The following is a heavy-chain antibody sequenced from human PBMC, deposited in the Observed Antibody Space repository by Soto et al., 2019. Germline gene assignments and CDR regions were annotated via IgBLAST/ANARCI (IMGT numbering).Heavy chain of an antibody. V-gene: IGHV3-23*01. D-gene: IGHD6-6*01. CDR3: AKDSIPYSSSYDLDH. Sequence: GGSLRLSCVASGFSFSGYAMSWVRQAPGKGLVWVSSMTATGVSIYYADSVRGRFTISRDNSKNTLYLQMSSLRAEDTARYYCAKDSIPYSSSYDLDHWGRGALVTVSS. J-gene: IGHJ4*02. CDR2: MTATGVSI. CDR1: GFSFSGYA.